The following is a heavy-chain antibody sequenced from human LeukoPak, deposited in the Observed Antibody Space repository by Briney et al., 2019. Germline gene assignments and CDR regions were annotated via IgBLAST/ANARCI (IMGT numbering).Heavy chain of an antibody. J-gene: IGHJ4*02. V-gene: IGHV3-23*01. CDR3: ARVLTLWFGALDY. CDR1: GFTFSSYD. D-gene: IGHD3-10*01. Sequence: PGGSLRLSCAASGFTFSSYDMTWVRQVPGKGLEWVSTSDSVGNTFYADSVKGRFTISRDNSKNTVYLQMNSLRADDTALYYCARVLTLWFGALDYWGQGRMVSV. CDR2: SDSVGNT.